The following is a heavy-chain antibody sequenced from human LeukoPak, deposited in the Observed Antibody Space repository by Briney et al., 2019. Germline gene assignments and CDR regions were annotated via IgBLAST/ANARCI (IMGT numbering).Heavy chain of an antibody. CDR2: ISGSGDST. CDR1: GFTFSSYA. V-gene: IGHV3-23*01. J-gene: IGHJ4*02. Sequence: GGSLRLSCAASGFTFSSYAMSWVRQAPGKGLEWVSAISGSGDSTYYSDSVKGRFTISRDNSKNTLYVQMNSLRAEGTAVYYFANPLVSNYYDISVYWVYWGRETLVTVSS. D-gene: IGHD3-22*01. CDR3: ANPLVSNYYDISVYWVY.